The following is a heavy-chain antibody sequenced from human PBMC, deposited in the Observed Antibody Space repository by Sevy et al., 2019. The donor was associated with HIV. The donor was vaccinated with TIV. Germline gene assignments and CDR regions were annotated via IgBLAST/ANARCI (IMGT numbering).Heavy chain of an antibody. CDR2: ISPYSDGT. V-gene: IGHV1-2*02. CDR3: TTVRVYQPPS. J-gene: IGHJ5*02. CDR1: GYNFNGYY. D-gene: IGHD2-8*01. Sequence: ASVKVSGKTSGYNFNGYYIHWVRQAPGQGLEWMGWISPYSDGTNYSQRFQGRVTLTRDTSISTAYMELRSLRSDDTAVYYCTTVRVYQPPSWGQGTLVTVSS.